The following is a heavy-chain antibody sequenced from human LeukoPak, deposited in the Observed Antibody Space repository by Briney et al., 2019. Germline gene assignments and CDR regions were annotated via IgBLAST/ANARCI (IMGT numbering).Heavy chain of an antibody. CDR1: GFTFDDYG. CDR3: ARGHTAVTRHFDF. CDR2: INWNGGST. J-gene: IGHJ4*02. V-gene: IGHV3-20*04. Sequence: PGGSLRLSCAASGFTFDDYGMSWVRQAPGKGLEGVSGINWNGGSTGYADSVKGRFTISRDDAKNLLYLDMNSLRAEDTAVYYCARGHTAVTRHFDFWGQGTLVTVSS. D-gene: IGHD4-17*01.